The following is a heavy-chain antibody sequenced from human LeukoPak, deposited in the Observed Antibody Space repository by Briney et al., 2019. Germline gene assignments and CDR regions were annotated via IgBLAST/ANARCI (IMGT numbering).Heavy chain of an antibody. V-gene: IGHV1-69*01. J-gene: IGHJ5*01. CDR1: GGTFSTYA. Sequence: GSSVKVSCKASGGTFSTYAISWVRQAPGQGLEWMGGTIPILGTANYAQKFKGRVTITADEFTGTAYMELSSLRSEDTAVFYCASNTNYYENTGHYVLDSWGQGTLVTVSS. CDR3: ASNTNYYENTGHYVLDS. D-gene: IGHD3-22*01. CDR2: TIPILGTA.